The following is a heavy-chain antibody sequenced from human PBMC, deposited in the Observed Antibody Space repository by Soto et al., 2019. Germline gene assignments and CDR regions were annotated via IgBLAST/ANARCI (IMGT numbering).Heavy chain of an antibody. V-gene: IGHV4-34*01. CDR2: INHSGST. J-gene: IGHJ4*02. Sequence: SETLSLTCAVYGGSFSGFYWSWIRQPPGKGLEWIGEINHSGSTNYNPSLKSRVTISVDTSKNQFSLKLSSVTAADTAVYYCARDADSSGLDYWGQGTLVTVSS. D-gene: IGHD3-22*01. CDR3: ARDADSSGLDY. CDR1: GGSFSGFY.